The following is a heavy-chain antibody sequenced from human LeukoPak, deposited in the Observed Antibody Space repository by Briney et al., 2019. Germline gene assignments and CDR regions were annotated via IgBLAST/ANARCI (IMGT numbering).Heavy chain of an antibody. D-gene: IGHD5-12*01. J-gene: IGHJ4*02. CDR2: INPNSGDT. CDR1: GYTFTGYY. V-gene: IGHV1-2*02. Sequence: ASVKVSCKASGYTFTGYYMHWVRQAPGQGLEWMGWINPNSGDTNYAQMCQGRVTITRDTSISTAYMELSRLTSDDTAVYYCARRDGAATIIGFNPYFFDYWGQGTLVTVSS. CDR3: ARRDGAATIIGFNPYFFDY.